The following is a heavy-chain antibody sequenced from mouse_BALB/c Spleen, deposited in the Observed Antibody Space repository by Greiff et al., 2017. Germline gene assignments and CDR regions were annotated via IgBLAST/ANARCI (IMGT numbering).Heavy chain of an antibody. V-gene: IGHV5-6-5*01. CDR2: ISSGGST. J-gene: IGHJ2*01. CDR3: AREGLRRGNYFDY. CDR1: GFTFSSYA. D-gene: IGHD2-4*01. Sequence: EVKLVESGGGLVKPGGSLKLSCAASGFTFSSYAMSWVRQTPEKRLEWVASISSGGSTYYPDSVKGRFTISRDNARNILYLQMSSLRSEDTAMYYCAREGLRRGNYFDYWGQGTTLTVSS.